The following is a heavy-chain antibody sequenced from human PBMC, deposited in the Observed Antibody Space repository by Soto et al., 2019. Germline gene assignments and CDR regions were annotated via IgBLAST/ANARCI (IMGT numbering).Heavy chain of an antibody. D-gene: IGHD6-13*01. CDR2: ISSSSSYP. J-gene: IGHJ5*02. CDR3: AIKRVAADAWFDP. Sequence: GGSLRLSCAASGSTFSDYYMSWIRQAPGKGLEWVSYISSSSSYPNYADSVKGRFTISRDNAKNSLYLQMNSLRAEDTAVYYWAIKRVAADAWFDPWGQGTRVNVSS. CDR1: GSTFSDYY. V-gene: IGHV3-11*06.